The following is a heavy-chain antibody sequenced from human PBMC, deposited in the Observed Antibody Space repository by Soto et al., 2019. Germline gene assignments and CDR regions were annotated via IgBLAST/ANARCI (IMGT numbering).Heavy chain of an antibody. D-gene: IGHD6-19*01. Sequence: PSETLSLTCTVSGGSISSYYWSWIRQPPGKGLEWIGYIYYSGSTNYNPSLKSRVTISVDTSKNQCSLKLSSVTAADTAVYYCARDRSIAVAGAYNWFDPWGQGTLVTVSS. CDR3: ARDRSIAVAGAYNWFDP. J-gene: IGHJ5*02. CDR2: IYYSGST. V-gene: IGHV4-59*01. CDR1: GGSISSYY.